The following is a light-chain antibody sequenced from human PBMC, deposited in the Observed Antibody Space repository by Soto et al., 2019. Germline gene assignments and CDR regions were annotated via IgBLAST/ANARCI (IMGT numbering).Light chain of an antibody. CDR1: ESISGW. Sequence: DIERTQSPSTLSASLCDGVTITCRASESISGWLALYQQQPGKAPKLLIYDASNLESGVPSRFSGSGSGTDFTLTISSLQPEDFATYYCQQSYSTPPTVGQGTRLEIK. V-gene: IGKV1-39*01. J-gene: IGKJ5*01. CDR3: QQSYSTPPT. CDR2: DAS.